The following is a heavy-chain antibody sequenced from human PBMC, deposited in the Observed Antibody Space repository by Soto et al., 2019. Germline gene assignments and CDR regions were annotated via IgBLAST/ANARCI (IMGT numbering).Heavy chain of an antibody. CDR1: GFTFSSYA. CDR3: AKIGTYYYDSSGYCPDY. J-gene: IGHJ4*02. CDR2: ISGSGGST. Sequence: GGSLRLSCAASGFTFSSYAMSWVRQAPGKGLEWVSAISGSGGSTYYADSVKGRFTISRDNSKNTLYLQMNSLRAEDTAVYYCAKIGTYYYDSSGYCPDYWGQGTLVTVSS. D-gene: IGHD3-22*01. V-gene: IGHV3-23*01.